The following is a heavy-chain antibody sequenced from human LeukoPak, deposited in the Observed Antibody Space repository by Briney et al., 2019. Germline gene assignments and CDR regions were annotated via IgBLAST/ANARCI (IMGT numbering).Heavy chain of an antibody. CDR1: GGTFSSYA. J-gene: IGHJ6*03. V-gene: IGHV1-69*05. D-gene: IGHD6-13*01. CDR2: IIPIFGTA. Sequence: SVKVSCKASGGTFSSYAISWVRQAPGQGLEWMGGIIPIFGTANYAQKFQGRVTITTDESTSTAYMELSSLRSEDTAVYYCWGGSSLSLDYYYMDVWGKGTTVTVSS. CDR3: WGGSSLSLDYYYMDV.